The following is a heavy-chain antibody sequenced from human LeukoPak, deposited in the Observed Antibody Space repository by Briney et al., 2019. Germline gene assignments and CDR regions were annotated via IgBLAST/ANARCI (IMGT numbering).Heavy chain of an antibody. CDR2: IAYDGTND. CDR1: GFTFSSYG. J-gene: IGHJ4*02. CDR3: AKGKGNWNDGILDY. Sequence: GGSLRLSCAASGFTFSSYGMHWVRQAPGKGLEWVAVIAYDGTNDNYADSVKGRFTISRDNSKNTLYLQMNSLRAEDTAVYYCAKGKGNWNDGILDYWGQGTLVTVSS. V-gene: IGHV3-30*18. D-gene: IGHD1-1*01.